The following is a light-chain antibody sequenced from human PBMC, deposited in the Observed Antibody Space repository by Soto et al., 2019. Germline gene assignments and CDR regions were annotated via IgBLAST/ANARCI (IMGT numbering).Light chain of an antibody. Sequence: EVVRTQSPATLSVSQGERATLSCRASQSVSSNLAWYQQKPGQAPRLLIYGASTRATGIPARFSGSGSGTEFTLTISSLQSEDFAVYYCQQYNNWPRTFGQGTKVDI. CDR2: GAS. CDR1: QSVSSN. CDR3: QQYNNWPRT. J-gene: IGKJ1*01. V-gene: IGKV3-15*01.